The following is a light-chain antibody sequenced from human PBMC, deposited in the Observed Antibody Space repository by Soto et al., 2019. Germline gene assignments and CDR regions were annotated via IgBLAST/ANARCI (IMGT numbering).Light chain of an antibody. CDR2: ANF. Sequence: QSVLTQPPSVSGAPGQRVPISCTGRSSNIGAGYDVHWYQQLPGTAPKLLIYANFNRPSGVPDRFSGSKSGTSASLAITGLQAEDEADYYCQSHDNSRSGYVFGPGTKLTVL. CDR1: SSNIGAGYD. CDR3: QSHDNSRSGYV. J-gene: IGLJ1*01. V-gene: IGLV1-40*01.